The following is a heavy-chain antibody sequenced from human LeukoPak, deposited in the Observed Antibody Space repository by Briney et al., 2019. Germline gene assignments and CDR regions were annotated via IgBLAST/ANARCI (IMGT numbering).Heavy chain of an antibody. V-gene: IGHV4-31*03. J-gene: IGHJ5*02. CDR1: GDSISSGGYY. CDR2: IYYSGST. Sequence: SQTLSLTCTVSGDSISSGGYYWSWIRQHPGKGLEWIGYIYYSGSTYYNPSLESRVTISVDTSKNQFSLKLSSVTAADTAVYYCARAESNWFDPWGQGTLVTVSS. CDR3: ARAESNWFDP.